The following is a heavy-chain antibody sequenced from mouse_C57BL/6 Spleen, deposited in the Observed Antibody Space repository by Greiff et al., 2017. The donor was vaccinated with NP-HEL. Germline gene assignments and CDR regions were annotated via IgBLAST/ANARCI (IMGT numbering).Heavy chain of an antibody. CDR1: GYAFSSYW. Sequence: QVQLQQSGAELVKPGASVKISCKASGYAFSSYWMNWVKQRPGKGLEWIGQIYPGDGDTNYNGKFKGKATLTADKSSSTAYMQLSSLTSEDSAVYFCARDYYSNSYFDYWGQGTTLTVS. CDR3: ARDYYSNSYFDY. D-gene: IGHD2-5*01. CDR2: IYPGDGDT. J-gene: IGHJ2*01. V-gene: IGHV1-80*01.